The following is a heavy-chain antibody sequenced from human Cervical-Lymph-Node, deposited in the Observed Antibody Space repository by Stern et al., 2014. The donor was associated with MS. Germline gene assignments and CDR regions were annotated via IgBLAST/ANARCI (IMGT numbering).Heavy chain of an antibody. CDR2: INPNGGST. Sequence: VQLVESGAEVKKPGASVKVSCTASQYTFTSYHMHWVRQAPGQGLAWMGIINPNGGSTSYAQKFQGRFTMTRAKSTTTAYQVLSGLRSEDTAVDYCTREKYGGNYLDYWGQGTLVTVSS. CDR1: QYTFTSYH. V-gene: IGHV1-46*03. CDR3: TREKYGGNYLDY. D-gene: IGHD4-23*01. J-gene: IGHJ4*02.